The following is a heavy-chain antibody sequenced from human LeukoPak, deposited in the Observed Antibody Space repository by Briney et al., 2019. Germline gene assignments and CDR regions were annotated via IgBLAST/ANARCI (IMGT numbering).Heavy chain of an antibody. CDR3: AKAGRGGAITLVRGVKGDYYYMDV. CDR1: GFTFSDYN. D-gene: IGHD3-10*01. J-gene: IGHJ6*03. Sequence: PGGSLRLSCAASGFTFSDYNMRWIRQAPGKGPEWVSSISRSGSTKYYADSVKGRFTISRDNSKNTLYLQMNSLRAEDTAVYYCAKAGRGGAITLVRGVKGDYYYMDVWGKGTTVTISS. CDR2: ISRSGSTK. V-gene: IGHV3-11*01.